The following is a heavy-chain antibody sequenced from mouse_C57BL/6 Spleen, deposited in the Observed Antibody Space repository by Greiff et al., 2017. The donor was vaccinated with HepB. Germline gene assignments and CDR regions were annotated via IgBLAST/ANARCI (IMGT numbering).Heavy chain of an antibody. Sequence: QVQLQQPGAELVMPGASVKLSCKASGYTFTSYWMHWVKQRPGQGLEWIGEIDPSDSYTNYNQKFKGKSTLTVDKSSSTAYMQLSSLTSEDSAVYYGAREYYGSSLAWFAYWGQGTLVTVSA. CDR3: AREYYGSSLAWFAY. CDR1: GYTFTSYW. J-gene: IGHJ3*01. D-gene: IGHD1-1*01. V-gene: IGHV1-69*01. CDR2: IDPSDSYT.